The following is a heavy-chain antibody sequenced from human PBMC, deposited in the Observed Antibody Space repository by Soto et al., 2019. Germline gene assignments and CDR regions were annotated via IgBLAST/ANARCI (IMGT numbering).Heavy chain of an antibody. CDR3: ARGGWELPRGNYFDY. V-gene: IGHV1-69*13. CDR1: GGTFSSYA. J-gene: IGHJ4*02. Sequence: GASVKVSCKASGGTFSSYAISWVRQAPGQGLEWMGGIIPIFGTANYAQKFQGRVTITADESTSTAYMELSSLRSEDTAVYYCARGGWELPRGNYFDYWGQGTLVTVSS. D-gene: IGHD1-26*01. CDR2: IIPIFGTA.